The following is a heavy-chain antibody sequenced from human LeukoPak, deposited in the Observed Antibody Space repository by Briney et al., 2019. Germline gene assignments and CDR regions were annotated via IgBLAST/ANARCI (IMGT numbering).Heavy chain of an antibody. CDR2: ISSSSGYI. V-gene: IGHV3-21*01. Sequence: PGGSLRLSCAASGFTFSSYAMSWVRQAPGKGLEWVSSISSSSGYIYYADSVKGRFTISRDNAKNSLYLQMNSLRAEDTAVYYCARRFDSWGQGTLVTVSS. CDR1: GFTFSSYA. CDR3: ARRFDS. J-gene: IGHJ4*02.